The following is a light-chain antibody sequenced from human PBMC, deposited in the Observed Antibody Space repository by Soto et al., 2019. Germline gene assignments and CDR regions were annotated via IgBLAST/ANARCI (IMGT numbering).Light chain of an antibody. CDR1: QGIRND. CDR3: LQDYRYPRT. Sequence: AIQMTQSPSSLSASVGDRVTITCRASQGIRNDLGWYQQKPGTAPKLLIYAASNLQSGVPSRFSASGYGTDFTLTISTMQPEDFATYYCLQDYRYPRTFGQGTKLEMK. CDR2: AAS. V-gene: IGKV1-6*01. J-gene: IGKJ2*01.